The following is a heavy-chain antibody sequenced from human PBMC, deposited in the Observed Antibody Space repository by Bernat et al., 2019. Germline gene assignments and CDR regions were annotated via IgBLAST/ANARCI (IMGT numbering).Heavy chain of an antibody. CDR1: GFTFSSYG. CDR3: AKDWTNIAYCGGDCYSYFDY. Sequence: QVQLVESGGGLVKPGGSLRLSCAASGFTFSSYGMHWVRQAPGKGLGWVAFIRYDGSNKYYADSVKGRFTISRDNSKNTLYLQMNSLRAEDTAVYYCAKDWTNIAYCGGDCYSYFDYWGQGTLVTVSS. J-gene: IGHJ4*02. V-gene: IGHV3-30*02. D-gene: IGHD2-21*02. CDR2: IRYDGSNK.